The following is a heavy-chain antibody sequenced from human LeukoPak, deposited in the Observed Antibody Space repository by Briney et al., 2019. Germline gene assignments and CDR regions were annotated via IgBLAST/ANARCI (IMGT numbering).Heavy chain of an antibody. Sequence: PSETLSLTCTVSGGSVSSSSDYWGWIRQPPGKGRGWIGSFYYSGSTYYNPSLKSRVTISVDSSKNQFSLKLSSVTATDTAVYYCARRDPMSDAFDIWGQGTMVTVPS. CDR3: ARRDPMSDAFDI. D-gene: IGHD2-21*01. V-gene: IGHV4-39*01. CDR1: GGSVSSSSDY. CDR2: FYYSGST. J-gene: IGHJ3*02.